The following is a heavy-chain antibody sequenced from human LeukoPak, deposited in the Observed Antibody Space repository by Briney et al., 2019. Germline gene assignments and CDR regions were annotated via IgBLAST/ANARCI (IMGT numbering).Heavy chain of an antibody. Sequence: SETLSLTCTVSGGSISSYYWNWIRQPPGKGLEWIGYIYYSGSTNYNPPLKSRVTTSVDTSKNQFSLKLSSVTAADTAVYYCARERLGYYDRSGLDYWGQGTLVTVSS. CDR3: ARERLGYYDRSGLDY. CDR2: IYYSGST. CDR1: GGSISSYY. J-gene: IGHJ4*02. V-gene: IGHV4-59*01. D-gene: IGHD3-22*01.